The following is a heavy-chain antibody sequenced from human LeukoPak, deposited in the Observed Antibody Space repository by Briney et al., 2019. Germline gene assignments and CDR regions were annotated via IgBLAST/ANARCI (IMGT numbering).Heavy chain of an antibody. Sequence: SETLSLTCTVSGGSISSGSYYWSWIRQPAGKGLEWIGRIYTSGSTNYNPSLKSRVTISVDKSKNQFSLKLSSVTAADTAVYYCARCPAWGEMRFDCWGQGTLVTVSS. CDR3: ARCPAWGEMRFDC. CDR1: GGSISSGSYY. CDR2: IYTSGST. J-gene: IGHJ4*02. D-gene: IGHD3-16*01. V-gene: IGHV4-61*02.